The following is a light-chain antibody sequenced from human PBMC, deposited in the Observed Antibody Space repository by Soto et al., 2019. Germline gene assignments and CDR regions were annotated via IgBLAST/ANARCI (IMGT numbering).Light chain of an antibody. J-gene: IGKJ3*01. CDR1: QSLLHSNGYNY. CDR2: LGS. V-gene: IGKV2-28*01. CDR3: MQALQAPL. Sequence: DIVMTQSPLSLPVTPGEPASISCRSSQSLLHSNGYNYLDWYLQKPGQSPQLLIYLGSNRASGVPDRLSGSGSGTDSTLKISRVESEDVGVYYCMQALQAPLFGPETKLDIK.